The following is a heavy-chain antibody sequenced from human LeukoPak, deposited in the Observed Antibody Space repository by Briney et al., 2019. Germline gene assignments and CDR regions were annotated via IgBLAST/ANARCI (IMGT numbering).Heavy chain of an antibody. Sequence: GASVKVSCKASGYTFSRYGISWVRQAPRQGLEWMGWISAHNGNTNYAQKFQGRVTMTRDTSTTTVYLELSSLTSEDTAVYYCAREAPSTYYFDYWGQGTLVTVSS. D-gene: IGHD2-2*01. J-gene: IGHJ4*02. CDR2: ISAHNGNT. CDR1: GYTFSRYG. CDR3: AREAPSTYYFDY. V-gene: IGHV1-18*01.